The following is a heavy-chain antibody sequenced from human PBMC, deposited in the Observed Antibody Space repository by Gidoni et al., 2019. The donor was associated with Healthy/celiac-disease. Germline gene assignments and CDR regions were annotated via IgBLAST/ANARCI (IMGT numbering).Heavy chain of an antibody. D-gene: IGHD5-18*01. CDR1: GGSISSSSYY. Sequence: QLQLQESGPGLVKPSETLSLTCTVSGGSISSSSYYWGWIRQPPGKGLEWIGSLYYSGSTYYNPSLKSRVTISVDTSKNQFSLKLSSVTAADTAVYYCAREDQDTAMVSGPYFDYWGQGTLVTVSS. CDR3: AREDQDTAMVSGPYFDY. J-gene: IGHJ4*02. V-gene: IGHV4-39*07. CDR2: LYYSGST.